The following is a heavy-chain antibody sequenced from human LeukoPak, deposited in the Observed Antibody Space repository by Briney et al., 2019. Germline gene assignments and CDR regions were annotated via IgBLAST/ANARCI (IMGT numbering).Heavy chain of an antibody. J-gene: IGHJ4*02. Sequence: GESLKISCKGSGYSFTSYWIGGVRQMPGKGLEWLGIIYPGDSHTRYSPSFEGQVTISADTSITTAYLQWNSLKASDTAMYYCARRLTTGSFDCWGQGTLVTVTS. V-gene: IGHV5-51*01. CDR3: ARRLTTGSFDC. CDR1: GYSFTSYW. CDR2: IYPGDSHT. D-gene: IGHD2-8*01.